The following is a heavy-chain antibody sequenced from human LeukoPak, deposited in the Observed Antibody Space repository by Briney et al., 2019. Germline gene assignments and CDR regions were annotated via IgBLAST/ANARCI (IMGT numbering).Heavy chain of an antibody. CDR2: ISYDGRNK. D-gene: IGHD4-17*01. J-gene: IGHJ4*02. V-gene: IGHV3-30*04. CDR3: ARDSYGADY. Sequence: GGSLRLSCAASGFTFSNYAMHWVRQAPDKGLEWVAVISYDGRNKYYADSVKGRFTISRDNSKNTLYVQMDTLRTDDTAVYYCARDSYGADYWGQGTLVTVSS. CDR1: GFTFSNYA.